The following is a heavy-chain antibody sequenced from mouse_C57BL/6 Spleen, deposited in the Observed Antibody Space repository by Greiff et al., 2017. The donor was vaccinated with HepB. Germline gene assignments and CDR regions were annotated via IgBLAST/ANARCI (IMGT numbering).Heavy chain of an antibody. CDR1: GFTFSDYG. CDR2: ISSGSSTI. Sequence: EVMLVESGGGLVKPGGSLKLSCAASGFTFSDYGMHWVRQAPEKGLEWVAYISSGSSTIYYADTVKGRFTISRDNAKNTLFLQMTSLRSEDTAMYYCARRMDWYFDVWGTGTTVTVSS. J-gene: IGHJ1*03. V-gene: IGHV5-17*01. CDR3: ARRMDWYFDV.